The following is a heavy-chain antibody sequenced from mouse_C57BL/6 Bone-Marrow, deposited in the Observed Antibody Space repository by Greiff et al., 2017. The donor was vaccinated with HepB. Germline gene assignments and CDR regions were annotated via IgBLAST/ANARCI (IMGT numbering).Heavy chain of an antibody. V-gene: IGHV7-1*01. Sequence: EVKVVESGGGLVQSGRSLRLSCATSGFTFSDFYMEWVRQAPGKGLEWTAASRNKANDYTTEYSASVKGRFIVSRDTSQSILYLQMNALRAEDTAIYYCAREIYMDYWGQGTSVTVSS. J-gene: IGHJ4*01. CDR2: SRNKANDYTT. CDR3: AREIYMDY. CDR1: GFTFSDFY. D-gene: IGHD2-1*01.